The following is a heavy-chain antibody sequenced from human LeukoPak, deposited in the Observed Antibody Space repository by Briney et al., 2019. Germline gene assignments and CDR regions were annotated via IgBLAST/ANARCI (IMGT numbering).Heavy chain of an antibody. J-gene: IGHJ6*04. CDR3: AELGITMIGGV. CDR1: GLTFSSYE. CDR2: ISSSGSTI. D-gene: IGHD3-10*02. V-gene: IGHV3-48*03. Sequence: GGSLRLSCAASGLTFSSYEMNWVGQAPGKGLEWVSYISSSGSTIYYADSVKGRFTISRDNAKNSLYLQMNSLRAEDTAVYYCAELGITMIGGVWGKGTTVTISS.